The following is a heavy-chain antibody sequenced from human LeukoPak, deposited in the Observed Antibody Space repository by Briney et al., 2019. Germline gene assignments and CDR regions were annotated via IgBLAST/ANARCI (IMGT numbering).Heavy chain of an antibody. V-gene: IGHV3-23*01. Sequence: PGGSLRLSCAASGFTFSSYAMSWVRQAPGKGLDWVSSITSSGAATYYADSVKGRFTISRDNSDNTLYLQMNSLRAEDTAVYYCAKDRPNYYGRNGHYYKLNGDCWGQGTLLTVSS. CDR1: GFTFSSYA. CDR3: AKDRPNYYGRNGHYYKLNGDC. J-gene: IGHJ4*02. CDR2: ITSSGAAT. D-gene: IGHD3-22*01.